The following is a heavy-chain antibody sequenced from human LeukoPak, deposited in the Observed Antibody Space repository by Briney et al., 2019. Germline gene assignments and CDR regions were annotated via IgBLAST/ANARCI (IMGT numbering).Heavy chain of an antibody. CDR3: ARDSYCSGGSCYPGDY. V-gene: IGHV3-11*06. D-gene: IGHD2-15*01. CDR1: GFTFSDYY. J-gene: IGHJ4*02. CDR2: ISSSSSYI. Sequence: GGSLRLSCAASGFTFSDYYMTWIRQAPGKGLEWVSSISSSSSYIYYADSVKGRFTISRDNAKNSLYLQMNSLRAEDTAVYYCARDSYCSGGSCYPGDYWGQGTLVTVSS.